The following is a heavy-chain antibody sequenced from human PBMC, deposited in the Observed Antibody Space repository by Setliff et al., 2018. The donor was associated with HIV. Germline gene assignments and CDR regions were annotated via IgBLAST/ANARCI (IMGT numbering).Heavy chain of an antibody. V-gene: IGHV4-34*01. CDR3: ARDIWAYGLMGS. Sequence: SETLSLTCAVYGGSFSGYYWSWIRQPPGKGLEWIGEINHSGSTNYNPSLKSRVTISVDNSKNQFSLKLTSVTAADTAVYYCARDIWAYGLMGSWGQGTLVTVSS. CDR2: INHSGST. J-gene: IGHJ5*02. D-gene: IGHD4-17*01. CDR1: GGSFSGYY.